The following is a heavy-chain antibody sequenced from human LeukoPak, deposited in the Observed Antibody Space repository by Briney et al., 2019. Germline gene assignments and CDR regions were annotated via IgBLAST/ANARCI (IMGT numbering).Heavy chain of an antibody. J-gene: IGHJ4*02. V-gene: IGHV3-33*06. CDR3: AKDSGYSYGHGLDY. CDR1: GFTFSTYN. D-gene: IGHD5-18*01. Sequence: GRSLRLSCAASGFTFSTYNMHWARQAPGKGLEWVALMLSDESNKYHADSVKGRFTISRDNPKNALFLQMNSLRDEDTAVYYCAKDSGYSYGHGLDYWGQGTLVTVSS. CDR2: MLSDESNK.